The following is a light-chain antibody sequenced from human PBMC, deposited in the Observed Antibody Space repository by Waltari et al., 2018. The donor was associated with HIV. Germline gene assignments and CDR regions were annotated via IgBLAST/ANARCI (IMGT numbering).Light chain of an antibody. Sequence: EIGMTQSPATLSVSPGERATLSGRASQSVSSNLAWYQQKPGQAPRLLVYGASTRATGIPARFSGSGSGTEFTLTISSLQSEDFAVYYCQQYNNWHPWTFGQGTKVEIK. J-gene: IGKJ1*01. CDR2: GAS. CDR1: QSVSSN. V-gene: IGKV3-15*01. CDR3: QQYNNWHPWT.